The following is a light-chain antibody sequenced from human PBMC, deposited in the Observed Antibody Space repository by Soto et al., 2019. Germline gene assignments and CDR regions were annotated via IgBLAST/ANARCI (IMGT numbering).Light chain of an antibody. V-gene: IGKV4-1*01. CDR3: QQSYIMTH. J-gene: IGKJ2*01. CDR2: WAS. CDR1: QSVLYSSNNNNY. Sequence: DIVMTQSPDSLAVSLGERATINCKSSQSVLYSSNNNNYLAWYQQKPGQPPKLLIYWASTRASGVPDRFSGSGSGTDFTLTISSLQAEDVAVYYCQQSYIMTHFGRGTQLEIK.